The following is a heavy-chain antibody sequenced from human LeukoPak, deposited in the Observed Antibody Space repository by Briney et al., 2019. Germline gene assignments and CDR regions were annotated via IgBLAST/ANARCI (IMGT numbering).Heavy chain of an antibody. CDR2: INHGGST. Sequence: SETLSHTCAVYGGSFSGYYWSWIRQPPGKGLEWIGEINHGGSTNYNPSLKSRVTISVDTSKNQFSLKLSSVTAADTAVYYRARGGGDYYYMDVWGRGPTVTVSS. CDR1: GGSFSGYY. J-gene: IGHJ6*03. V-gene: IGHV4-34*01. D-gene: IGHD3-10*01. CDR3: ARGGGDYYYMDV.